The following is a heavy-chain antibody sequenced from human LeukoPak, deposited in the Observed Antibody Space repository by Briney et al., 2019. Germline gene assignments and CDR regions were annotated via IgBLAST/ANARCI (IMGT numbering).Heavy chain of an antibody. CDR2: IYPGDSDI. D-gene: IGHD3-22*01. Sequence: GESLKISCKASGYRFTVYWIGWVRQMPGKGLEWMGIIYPGDSDITYSPSFQGQVTISADKSISTAYLRWSSLKASDTAMYYCGRLSSYDSSGYYGFDSWGQGTLVTVSS. J-gene: IGHJ4*02. V-gene: IGHV5-51*01. CDR3: GRLSSYDSSGYYGFDS. CDR1: GYRFTVYW.